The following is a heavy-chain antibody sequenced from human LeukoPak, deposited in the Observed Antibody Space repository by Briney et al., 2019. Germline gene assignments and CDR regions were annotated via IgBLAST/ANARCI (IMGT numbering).Heavy chain of an antibody. J-gene: IGHJ4*02. D-gene: IGHD3-3*02. V-gene: IGHV4-59*11. CDR3: ARAGDPSIQFDY. Sequence: KSSETLSLTCTVSGGSISSHYWSWIRQPSGKGLKWIGYIYYSGSTNYNPSLKSRVTISVDTSKNQFSLKLSSVTAADTTVYYCARAGDPSIQFDYWGQGTLVTVSS. CDR1: GGSISSHY. CDR2: IYYSGST.